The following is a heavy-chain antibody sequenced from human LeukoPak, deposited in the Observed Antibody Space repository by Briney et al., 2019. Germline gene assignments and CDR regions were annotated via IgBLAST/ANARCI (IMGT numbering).Heavy chain of an antibody. J-gene: IGHJ4*02. CDR1: GVSIISYY. CDR2: IHSSGST. Sequence: SETLSLTCTVSGVSIISYYWSWIRQPPGKGLEWIAFIHSSGSTGYNPSLKSRITLSLDTSKNHFSLKVTSMTAADTGVYYCARSLPGVIGAADFWGQGTLVTVSS. V-gene: IGHV4-59*01. CDR3: ARSLPGVIGAADF. D-gene: IGHD6-13*01.